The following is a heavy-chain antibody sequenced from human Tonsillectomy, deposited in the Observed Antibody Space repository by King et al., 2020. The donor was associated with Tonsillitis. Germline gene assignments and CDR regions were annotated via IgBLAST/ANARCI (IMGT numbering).Heavy chain of an antibody. CDR3: AKDLGGLGYCSGGSCYGLDAFDI. CDR2: ISGSGGST. J-gene: IGHJ3*02. V-gene: IGHV3-23*04. CDR1: GFTFSSYA. D-gene: IGHD2-15*01. Sequence: QLVQSGGGLVQPGGSLRLSWAASGFTFSSYAMSWVRQAPGKGLEWVSAISGSGGSTYYADSMKGRFTISRDNSKNTLYLQMNSLRAEDTAVYYCAKDLGGLGYCSGGSCYGLDAFDIWGQGTMVTVSS.